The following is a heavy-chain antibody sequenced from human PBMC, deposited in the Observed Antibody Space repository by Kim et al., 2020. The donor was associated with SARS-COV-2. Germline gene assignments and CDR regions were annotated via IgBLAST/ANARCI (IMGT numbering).Heavy chain of an antibody. CDR3: AKGGAAAGTERYFDL. CDR1: GFTFSSYG. J-gene: IGHJ2*01. Sequence: GGSLRLSCAASGFTFSSYGMHWVRQAPGKGLEWVAVISYDGSNKYYADSVKGRFTISRDNSKNTLYLQMNSLRAEDTAVYYCAKGGAAAGTERYFDLWGRGTLVTVSS. V-gene: IGHV3-30*18. D-gene: IGHD6-13*01. CDR2: ISYDGSNK.